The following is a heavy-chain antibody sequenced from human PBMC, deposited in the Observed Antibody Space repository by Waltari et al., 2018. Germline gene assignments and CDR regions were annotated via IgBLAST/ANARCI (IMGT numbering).Heavy chain of an antibody. CDR2: TWYDGSKK. D-gene: IGHD6-19*01. CDR1: GFTFSSYG. Sequence: QVRLVESGGGVVQPGRSLRLTCAASGFTFSSYGMHWVRQAPDKGLEWVAITWYDGSKKYYADSVKGRFTISKDNSNNTLYLQMNSLRAEDTAVYYCARTGNGHSSGWYSGDYWGQGTLVTVSS. V-gene: IGHV3-33*01. J-gene: IGHJ4*02. CDR3: ARTGNGHSSGWYSGDY.